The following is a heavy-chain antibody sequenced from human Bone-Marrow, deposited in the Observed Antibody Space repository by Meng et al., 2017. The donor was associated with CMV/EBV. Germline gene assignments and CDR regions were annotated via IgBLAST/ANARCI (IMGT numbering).Heavy chain of an antibody. Sequence: GESLKISCAASGFTFSSYSMNWVRQAPGKGLEGVSSISSSSSYIYYADSVKGRFTISRDNAKNSLYLQMNSLRAEDTAVYYCARDAPRNPLYYYGMDVWGQGTTVTVSS. J-gene: IGHJ6*02. CDR1: GFTFSSYS. V-gene: IGHV3-21*01. CDR2: ISSSSSYI. CDR3: ARDAPRNPLYYYGMDV.